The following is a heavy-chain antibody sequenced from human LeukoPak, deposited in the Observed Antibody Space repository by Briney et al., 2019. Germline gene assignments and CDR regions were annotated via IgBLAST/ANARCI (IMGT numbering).Heavy chain of an antibody. D-gene: IGHD3-22*01. J-gene: IGHJ4*02. CDR2: ISSGGSTI. V-gene: IGHV3-11*01. CDR3: ARVGSSGYPIDY. Sequence: GGSLRLSCAASGFTFSDYYMSWIRQAPGKGLEWVSYISSGGSTINYADSVKGRFTISRDSAKKSLFLQMNSLRAEDTAVYYCARVGSSGYPIDYWGQGTLVTVSS. CDR1: GFTFSDYY.